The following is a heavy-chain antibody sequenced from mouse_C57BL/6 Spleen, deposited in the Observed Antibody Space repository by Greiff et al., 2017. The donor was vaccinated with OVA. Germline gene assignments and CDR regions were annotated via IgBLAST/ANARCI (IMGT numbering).Heavy chain of an antibody. Sequence: VQLQESGPELVKPGASVKISCKASGYAFSSSWMNWVKQRPGKGLEWIGRIYPGDGDTNYNQKFKDKATLTVDKSSSTAYMQLSSLTSEDSAVYYCARAFVVTTRDYWGQGTTLTVSS. CDR1: GYAFSSSW. CDR2: IYPGDGDT. CDR3: ARAFVVTTRDY. J-gene: IGHJ2*01. V-gene: IGHV1-82*01. D-gene: IGHD2-2*01.